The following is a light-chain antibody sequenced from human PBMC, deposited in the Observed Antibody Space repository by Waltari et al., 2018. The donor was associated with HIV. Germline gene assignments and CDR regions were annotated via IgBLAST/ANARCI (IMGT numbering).Light chain of an antibody. CDR2: QDN. Sequence: SYELTQPPSASVSPGQTASITCSGDKLGDKYACWYQQKPGQSPVLVIYQDNKRPSGIPERFSGSNSGNTATLTISGTQAMDEADYYCQAWDSSLVVFGGGTKLTVL. CDR1: KLGDKY. CDR3: QAWDSSLVV. V-gene: IGLV3-1*01. J-gene: IGLJ2*01.